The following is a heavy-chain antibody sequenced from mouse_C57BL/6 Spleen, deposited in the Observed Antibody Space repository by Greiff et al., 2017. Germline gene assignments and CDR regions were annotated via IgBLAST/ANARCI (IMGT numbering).Heavy chain of an antibody. CDR2: IDPSDSYT. CDR1: GYTFTSYW. J-gene: IGHJ2*01. Sequence: VQLQQPGAELVMPEASVKLSCKASGYTFTSYWMHWVKQRPGQGLEWIGEIDPSDSYTNYNQKFKGKSTLTVDKSSSTAYMQLSSLTSEDSAVYYCARTYDYDGGGVDYWGQGTTLTVSS. D-gene: IGHD2-4*01. V-gene: IGHV1-69*01. CDR3: ARTYDYDGGGVDY.